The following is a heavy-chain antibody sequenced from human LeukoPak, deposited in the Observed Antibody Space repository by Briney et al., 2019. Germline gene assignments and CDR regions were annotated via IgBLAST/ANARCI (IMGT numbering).Heavy chain of an antibody. CDR2: INPNSGGT. CDR1: GYTFTGYY. J-gene: IGHJ5*02. D-gene: IGHD2-2*01. V-gene: IGHV1-2*02. CDR3: ARVKNGVGYCSSTSCVYNWFDP. Sequence: ASVKVSCKASGYTFTGYYMHWVRQAPGQGLEWMGWINPNSGGTNYAQKFQGRVTMTRGTSISTAYMELSRLRSDDTAVYYCARVKNGVGYCSSTSCVYNWFDPWGQGTLVTVSS.